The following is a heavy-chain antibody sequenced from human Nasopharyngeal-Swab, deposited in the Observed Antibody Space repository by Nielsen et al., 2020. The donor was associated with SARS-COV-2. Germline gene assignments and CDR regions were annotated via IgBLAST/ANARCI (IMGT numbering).Heavy chain of an antibody. D-gene: IGHD5-24*01. V-gene: IGHV3-53*05. CDR3: VKGGKRWLQLDPLDAFDI. Sequence: GESPKISCAASGFTVSSNYMSWVRQAPGKGLEWVSVIYSGGSTYYAHSVKGRFTISRDNSKNTLYLQMSSLRAEDTAVYYCVKGGKRWLQLDPLDAFDIWGQGTMVTVSS. CDR2: IYSGGST. J-gene: IGHJ3*02. CDR1: GFTVSSNY.